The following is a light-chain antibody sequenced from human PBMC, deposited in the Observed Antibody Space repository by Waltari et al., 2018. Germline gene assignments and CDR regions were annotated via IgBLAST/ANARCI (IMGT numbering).Light chain of an antibody. CDR3: QQYNNWLWT. CDR1: QSISSY. J-gene: IGKJ1*01. CDR2: DAS. Sequence: EIVLTQSPATLSLSPGERATLSCRASQSISSYLAWYQQKPGQAPRLLIYDASNRATGIPARFSGSGSGTEFTLTISSLQSEDFAIYYCQQYNNWLWTFGQGTEVEIK. V-gene: IGKV3-11*01.